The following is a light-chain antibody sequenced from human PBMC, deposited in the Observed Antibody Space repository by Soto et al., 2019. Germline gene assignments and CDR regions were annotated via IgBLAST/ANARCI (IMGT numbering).Light chain of an antibody. CDR3: QQYTNWPPWT. J-gene: IGKJ1*01. V-gene: IGKV3-15*01. Sequence: EILMTQSPATLSVSPGERATLSCRASQIVSSNLAWYQQKPGQAPRLLIYGASTRATGIPARFSGSGSGTGFTLTISSLQSEDFAVYYCQQYTNWPPWTFGQGTKVEIK. CDR2: GAS. CDR1: QIVSSN.